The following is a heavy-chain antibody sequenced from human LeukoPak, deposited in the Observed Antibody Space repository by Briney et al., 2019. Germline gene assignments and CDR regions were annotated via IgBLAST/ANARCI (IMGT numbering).Heavy chain of an antibody. J-gene: IGHJ5*02. Sequence: ASVKVSCKAAGYTFTGYYMFWVRQAPGQGLEWMGRINPNSGGTNYAQKFQGRVTMTRDASISTAYMELSRLRSDDTAVYYCARGYCSGGSCYSVENWFDPWGQGTLVAVSS. D-gene: IGHD2-15*01. V-gene: IGHV1-2*06. CDR2: INPNSGGT. CDR3: ARGYCSGGSCYSVENWFDP. CDR1: GYTFTGYY.